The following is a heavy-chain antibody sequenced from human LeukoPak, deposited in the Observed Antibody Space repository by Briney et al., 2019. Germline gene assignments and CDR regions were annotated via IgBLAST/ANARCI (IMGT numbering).Heavy chain of an antibody. CDR1: GFTFSSYW. J-gene: IGHJ4*02. V-gene: IGHV3-21*01. Sequence: GGSLRLSCAASGFTFSSYWMSWVRQAPGKGLEWVSSISGSSSYIYYADSVKGRSTISRDNAKNSLYLQMNSLRAEDTAVYYCARDLYDSSGYYYEYDYWGQGTLVTVSS. D-gene: IGHD3-22*01. CDR2: ISGSSSYI. CDR3: ARDLYDSSGYYYEYDY.